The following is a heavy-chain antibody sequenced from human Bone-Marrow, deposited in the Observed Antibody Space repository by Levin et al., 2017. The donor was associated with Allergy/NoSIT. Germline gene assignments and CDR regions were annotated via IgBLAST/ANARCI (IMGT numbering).Heavy chain of an antibody. V-gene: IGHV3-23*01. D-gene: IGHD6-19*01. Sequence: RAGGSLRLSCAASGFTFSSSAMSWVRQAPGKGLEWVSALSGSGGATYYADSVKGRFTVSRDNSENTLYVQMNSLRAEDTAVYYCAKVRRLWLAGGVFDYWGQGTLVKVSS. CDR1: GFTFSSSA. CDR2: LSGSGGAT. CDR3: AKVRRLWLAGGVFDY. J-gene: IGHJ4*02.